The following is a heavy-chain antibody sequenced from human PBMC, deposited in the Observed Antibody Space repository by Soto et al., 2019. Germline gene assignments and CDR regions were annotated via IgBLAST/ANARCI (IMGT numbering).Heavy chain of an antibody. V-gene: IGHV3-33*01. Sequence: PGGSLRLSCAASGFTFSSYGMHWVRQAPGKGLEWVAVIWYDGSNKYYADSVKGRFTISRDNSKNTLYLQMNSLRAADTAVYYCASSGWRLGMFTPGDYWGQGTLVTVSS. CDR3: ASSGWRLGMFTPGDY. CDR2: IWYDGSNK. J-gene: IGHJ4*02. CDR1: GFTFSSYG. D-gene: IGHD6-19*01.